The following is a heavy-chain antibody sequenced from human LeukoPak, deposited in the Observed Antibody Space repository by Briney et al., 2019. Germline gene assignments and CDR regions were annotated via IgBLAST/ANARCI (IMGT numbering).Heavy chain of an antibody. D-gene: IGHD2-21*01. CDR1: GFTVSSNY. Sequence: PGGSLRLSCAASGFTVSSNYMSWVRQAPGKGLEWVSGISGSGVRTYYADSVKGRFTISRENSKSTLYLQMKSLRVEDTAVYYCAKANCGGECYYKFDYWGQGTVVTVSS. V-gene: IGHV3-23*01. CDR2: ISGSGVRT. J-gene: IGHJ4*02. CDR3: AKANCGGECYYKFDY.